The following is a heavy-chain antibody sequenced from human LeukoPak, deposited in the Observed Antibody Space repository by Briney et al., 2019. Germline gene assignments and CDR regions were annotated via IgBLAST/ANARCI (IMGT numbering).Heavy chain of an antibody. CDR3: AKVGQAYSSSLPFDY. J-gene: IGHJ4*02. Sequence: SGGSLRLSCAASGFTFSSYAMSWVRQAPGKGLEWVSAISGSGGSTYYADSVKGRFTISRDNSKNTLYLQMNSLRAEDTAVYYCAKVGQAYSSSLPFDYWGQATLVTVSS. V-gene: IGHV3-23*01. D-gene: IGHD6-6*01. CDR1: GFTFSSYA. CDR2: ISGSGGST.